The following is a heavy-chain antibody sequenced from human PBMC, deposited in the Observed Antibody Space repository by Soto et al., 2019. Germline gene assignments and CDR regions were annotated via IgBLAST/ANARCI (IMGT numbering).Heavy chain of an antibody. Sequence: QVQLVEFGGGVVQPGRSLRLSCAASGFTFRNYGMHGVRHAPGKGLEWVAVVWYDGSNKYYTDSVKGRFTISRDNSKNTMILLMNSLRAEDTAVYYCARDHYGGNPYYSDHWGQGIQVTVSS. CDR2: VWYDGSNK. CDR3: ARDHYGGNPYYSDH. CDR1: GFTFRNYG. V-gene: IGHV3-33*01. J-gene: IGHJ4*02. D-gene: IGHD4-17*01.